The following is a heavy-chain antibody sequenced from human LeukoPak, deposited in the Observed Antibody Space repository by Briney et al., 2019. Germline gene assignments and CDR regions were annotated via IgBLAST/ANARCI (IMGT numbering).Heavy chain of an antibody. D-gene: IGHD3-22*01. CDR3: ARDRHPTYYYDSSGYFGVGDAFDI. V-gene: IGHV3-21*01. Sequence: GGSLRLSCAASGFTFSSYWMSWVRQAPGKGLEWVSSISSSSSYIYYADSVKGRFTISRDNAKNSLYLQMNSLRAEDTAVYYCARDRHPTYYYDSSGYFGVGDAFDIRGQGTMVTVSS. CDR2: ISSSSSYI. CDR1: GFTFSSYW. J-gene: IGHJ3*02.